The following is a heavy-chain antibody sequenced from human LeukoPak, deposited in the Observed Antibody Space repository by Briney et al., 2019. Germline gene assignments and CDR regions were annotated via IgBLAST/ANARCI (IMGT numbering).Heavy chain of an antibody. Sequence: GGSLRLSCAASGFTFSSSAMSWVRQVPGKGLEWVSAISGGGGSTYYADSVKGRFTTSRDNSKNTLYLQMNSLRAEDTAVYYCAKDPYSSGWYRFDYWGQGTLVTVSS. D-gene: IGHD6-19*01. V-gene: IGHV3-23*01. CDR1: GFTFSSSA. CDR3: AKDPYSSGWYRFDY. CDR2: ISGGGGST. J-gene: IGHJ4*02.